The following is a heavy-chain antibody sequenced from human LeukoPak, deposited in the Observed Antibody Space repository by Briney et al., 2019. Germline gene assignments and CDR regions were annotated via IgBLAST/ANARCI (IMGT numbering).Heavy chain of an antibody. CDR1: GFTFSSYA. Sequence: GGSLRLSCAAYGFTFSSYAMHWVRQAPGKGLEYVSAISSNGGSTYYANSVKGRFTISRDNSKNTLYLQMGSLRAEDMAVYYCARSNWNDGRYLAYWGQGTLVTVSS. V-gene: IGHV3-64*01. CDR3: ARSNWNDGRYLAY. CDR2: ISSNGGST. D-gene: IGHD1-20*01. J-gene: IGHJ4*02.